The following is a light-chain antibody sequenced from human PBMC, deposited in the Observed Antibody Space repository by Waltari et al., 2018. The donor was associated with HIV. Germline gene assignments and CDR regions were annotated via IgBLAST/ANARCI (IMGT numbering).Light chain of an antibody. Sequence: QSVLTQPPSVSGAPGQRVTISCTGSSPNIGAASDVHWYQQLPGTAPKLLIYGNSNRPSGVPDRFSGSKSGTSASLAITGLQAEDEADYYCQSYDSSLSVWVFGGGTKLTVL. CDR2: GNS. J-gene: IGLJ3*02. V-gene: IGLV1-40*01. CDR3: QSYDSSLSVWV. CDR1: SPNIGAASD.